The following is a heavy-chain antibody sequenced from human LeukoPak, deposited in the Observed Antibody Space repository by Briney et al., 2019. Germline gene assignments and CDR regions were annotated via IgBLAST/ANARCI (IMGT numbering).Heavy chain of an antibody. CDR1: GFTFSNYG. J-gene: IGHJ4*02. Sequence: PGGSLRLSCAASGFTFSNYGMHWVRQAPGKGLEWVAVIWYDGSNKYYADSVKGRFITSRDNSKNTLYLQMNSLRAEDTAVFYCARQSSGSYLFDYWGQGALVTVSS. CDR3: ARQSSGSYLFDY. D-gene: IGHD3-10*01. CDR2: IWYDGSNK. V-gene: IGHV3-33*01.